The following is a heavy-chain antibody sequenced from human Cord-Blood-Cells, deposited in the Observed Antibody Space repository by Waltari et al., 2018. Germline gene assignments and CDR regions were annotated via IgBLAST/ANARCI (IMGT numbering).Heavy chain of an antibody. Sequence: QVQLVQSGAEVMKPGVSVKASCKASGYTFTSYAMHWVRQAPGQRLEWMGWINAGNGNTKYSQKFQGRVTITRDTSASTAYMELSSLRSEDTAVYYCARPGDYGDYYFDYWGQGTLVTVSS. V-gene: IGHV1-3*01. J-gene: IGHJ4*02. D-gene: IGHD4-17*01. CDR1: GYTFTSYA. CDR2: INAGNGNT. CDR3: ARPGDYGDYYFDY.